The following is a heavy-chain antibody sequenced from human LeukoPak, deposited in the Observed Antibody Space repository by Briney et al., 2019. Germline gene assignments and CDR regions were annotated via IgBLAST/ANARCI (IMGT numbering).Heavy chain of an antibody. CDR3: ARAMIVALWAFDI. J-gene: IGHJ3*02. D-gene: IGHD3-22*01. CDR1: GGSISSYY. Sequence: SETLSLTCTVSGGSISSYYWSWIRQPPGKGLEWIGYIYYSGSTNYNPSLKSRVTISVDTSKNQFSLKLSSVTAADTAGDYCARAMIVALWAFDIWGQGTMVTVSS. CDR2: IYYSGST. V-gene: IGHV4-59*08.